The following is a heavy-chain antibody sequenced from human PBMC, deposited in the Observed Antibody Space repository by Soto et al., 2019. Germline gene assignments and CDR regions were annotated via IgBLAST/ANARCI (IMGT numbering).Heavy chain of an antibody. D-gene: IGHD7-27*01. J-gene: IGHJ3*01. CDR2: IGGTDGDSDGVP. Sequence: VQLLESGGDLVQPGGSLRLSCVASGFILNNYAMSWFRQAPGKGLEWVSTIGGTDGDSDGVPWYGASVEGRFTISRDSSANTLSLHMDNLRAEDSAIYYCVKRGRNWGAFDFWGQGTTVVVSS. V-gene: IGHV3-23*01. CDR1: GFILNNYA. CDR3: VKRGRNWGAFDF.